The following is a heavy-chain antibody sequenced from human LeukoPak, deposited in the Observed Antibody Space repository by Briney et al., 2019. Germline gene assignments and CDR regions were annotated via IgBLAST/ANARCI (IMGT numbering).Heavy chain of an antibody. D-gene: IGHD3-22*01. V-gene: IGHV1-18*01. Sequence: ASVKVSCKASGYTFTSYGISWVRQAPGQGLEWMGWISAYNGNTNYAQKLQGRVTMTTDTSTSTAYMELRSLRSDDTAVYYCAGEVIGDSSGYYYEAVIGYWGQGTLVTVSS. CDR3: AGEVIGDSSGYYYEAVIGY. CDR1: GYTFTSYG. J-gene: IGHJ4*02. CDR2: ISAYNGNT.